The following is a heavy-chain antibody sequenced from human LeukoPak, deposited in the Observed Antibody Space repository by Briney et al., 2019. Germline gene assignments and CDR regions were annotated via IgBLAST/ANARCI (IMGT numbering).Heavy chain of an antibody. CDR3: ARAGRDGYNYDFDY. CDR2: ISSSSSTI. CDR1: GFTFSSYA. V-gene: IGHV3-48*01. Sequence: GGSLRLSCAASGFTFSSYAMHWVRQAPGKGLEWVSYISSSSSTIYYADSVKGRFTISRDNAKNSLYLQMNSLRAEDTAVYYCARAGRDGYNYDFDYWGQGTLVTVSS. J-gene: IGHJ4*02. D-gene: IGHD5-24*01.